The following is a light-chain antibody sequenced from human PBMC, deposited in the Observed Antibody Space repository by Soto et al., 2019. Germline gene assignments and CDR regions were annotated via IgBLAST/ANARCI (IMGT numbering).Light chain of an antibody. CDR1: QSISSY. J-gene: IGKJ1*01. Sequence: DIQVTQSPSSLSASVGDRVTKTCRASQSISSYLNWYRQKPDKAPNLLIYAASKMQSGVPSRFSGNGYGKNFTLTISSLQPGDFAIYYCHQSYSAPWTFGQGTKV. CDR2: AAS. CDR3: HQSYSAPWT. V-gene: IGKV1-39*01.